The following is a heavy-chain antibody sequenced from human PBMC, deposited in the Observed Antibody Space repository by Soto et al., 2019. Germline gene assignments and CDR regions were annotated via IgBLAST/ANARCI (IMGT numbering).Heavy chain of an antibody. CDR1: GFTFSSYS. J-gene: IGHJ6*03. CDR2: ISSSSSYI. CDR3: ARDGYCSSTSCYPPLYYMDV. V-gene: IGHV3-21*01. Sequence: GGSLRLSCAASGFTFSSYSMNWVRQAPGKGLEWVSSISSSSSYIYYADSVKGRFTISRDNAKNSLYLQMNSLRAEDTAVYYCARDGYCSSTSCYPPLYYMDVWGKGTTVTVSS. D-gene: IGHD2-2*03.